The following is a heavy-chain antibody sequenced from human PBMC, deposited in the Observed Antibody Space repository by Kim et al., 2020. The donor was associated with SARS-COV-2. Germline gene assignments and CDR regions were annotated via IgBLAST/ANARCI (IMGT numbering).Heavy chain of an antibody. CDR3: ARDPPDIVVVPAAARRDYYYYGMDV. J-gene: IGHJ6*02. V-gene: IGHV1-18*01. Sequence: ASVKVSCKASGYTFTSYGISWVRQAPGQGLEWMGWISAYNGNTNYAQKLQGRVTMTTDTSTSTDYMELRSLRSDDTAVYYCARDPPDIVVVPAAARRDYYYYGMDVWGQGTTVTVSS. D-gene: IGHD2-2*01. CDR2: ISAYNGNT. CDR1: GYTFTSYG.